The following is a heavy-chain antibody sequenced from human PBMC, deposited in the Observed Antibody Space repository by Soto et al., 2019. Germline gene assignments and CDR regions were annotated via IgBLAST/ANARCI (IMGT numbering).Heavy chain of an antibody. CDR3: ARVARDYDFWSGYYSFDY. V-gene: IGHV3-53*01. CDR2: IYSGGST. Sequence: PGGSLRLSCAASGFTVSSNYMSWVRQAPGKGLEWVSVIYSGGSTYYADSVKGRFTISRDNSKNTLYLQMNSLRAEDTAVYYCARVARDYDFWSGYYSFDYWGQGTLVTVSS. D-gene: IGHD3-3*01. CDR1: GFTVSSNY. J-gene: IGHJ4*02.